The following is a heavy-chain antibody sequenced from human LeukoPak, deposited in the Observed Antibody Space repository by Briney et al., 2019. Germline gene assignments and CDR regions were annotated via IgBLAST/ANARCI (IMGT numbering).Heavy chain of an antibody. D-gene: IGHD5-12*01. CDR1: GGSLSGYY. CDR2: INHSGST. J-gene: IGHJ5*02. Sequence: SETLSLTCAVYGGSLSGYYWSWIRQPPGKGLEWIGEINHSGSTNYNPSLKSRVTISVDTSKNQFSLKLSSVTAADTAVYYCARAFEWLRFKRFDPWGQGTLVTVSS. CDR3: ARAFEWLRFKRFDP. V-gene: IGHV4-34*01.